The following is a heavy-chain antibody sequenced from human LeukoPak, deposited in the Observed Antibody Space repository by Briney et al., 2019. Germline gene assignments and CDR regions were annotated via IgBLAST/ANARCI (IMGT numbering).Heavy chain of an antibody. CDR1: GFTFSSYA. V-gene: IGHV3-23*01. J-gene: IGHJ4*02. CDR3: AKGRVRGVTTPSFDY. Sequence: PGGPLRLSCAASGFTFSSYAMSWVRQAPGKGLEWVSAISGSGGSTYYADSVKGRFTISRDNSKNTLYLQMNSLRAEDTAVYYCAKGRVRGVTTPSFDYWGQGTLVTVSS. CDR2: ISGSGGST. D-gene: IGHD3-10*01.